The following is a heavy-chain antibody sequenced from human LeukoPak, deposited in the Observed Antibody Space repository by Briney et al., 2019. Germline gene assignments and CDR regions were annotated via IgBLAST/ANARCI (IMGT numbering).Heavy chain of an antibody. V-gene: IGHV4-30-2*01. Sequence: SQTLSLTCAVSGGSISSGGYSWSWIRQPPGKGLEWIGYIYHSGSTYYNPSLKSRVTISVDTSKNQFSLKLSSVTAADTAVYYCARDLCSGGSCYSDYWGQGTLVTVSS. J-gene: IGHJ4*02. CDR2: IYHSGST. D-gene: IGHD2-15*01. CDR3: ARDLCSGGSCYSDY. CDR1: GGSISSGGYS.